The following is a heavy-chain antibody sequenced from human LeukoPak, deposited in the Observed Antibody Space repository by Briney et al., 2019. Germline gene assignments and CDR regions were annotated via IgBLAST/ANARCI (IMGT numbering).Heavy chain of an antibody. CDR3: AKDPGGSFPYFDY. D-gene: IGHD1-26*01. Sequence: GGSLRLSCVPSGITFSNSALSWVRQAPGKGLEWGSTITKSGDQTHYADSVRGLFTISRDNSKNTLYLQMNSLRAEDTAVYYCAKDPGGSFPYFDYWGQGTLVAVSS. V-gene: IGHV3-23*01. J-gene: IGHJ4*02. CDR1: GITFSNSA. CDR2: ITKSGDQT.